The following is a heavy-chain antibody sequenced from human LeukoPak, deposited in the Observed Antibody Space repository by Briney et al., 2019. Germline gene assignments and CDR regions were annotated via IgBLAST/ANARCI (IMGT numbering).Heavy chain of an antibody. Sequence: SETLSLTCTVSGGSISSYYWSWIRQPPGKGLDWIGYIYNSGSTNYNPSLKSRVTISVDTSKNQFSLKLISVTAADTAAYYCARSGAYYYGMDVWGQGTTVTVSS. V-gene: IGHV4-59*08. J-gene: IGHJ6*02. CDR1: GGSISSYY. CDR3: ARSGAYYYGMDV. CDR2: IYNSGST.